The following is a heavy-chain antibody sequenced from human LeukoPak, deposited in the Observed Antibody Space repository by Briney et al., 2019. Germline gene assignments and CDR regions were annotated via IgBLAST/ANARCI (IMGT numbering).Heavy chain of an antibody. CDR2: IYYSGST. V-gene: IGHV4-39*01. CDR1: GGSISSSGYY. D-gene: IGHD3-22*01. Sequence: SETLSLTCTVSGGSISSSGYYWGWIRQPPGKGLEWIGSIYYSGSTYYNPSLKSRVTISVDTSKNQFSPKLSSVTAADTAVYYCVIPSGYYPSYWGQGTLVTVSS. CDR3: VIPSGYYPSY. J-gene: IGHJ4*02.